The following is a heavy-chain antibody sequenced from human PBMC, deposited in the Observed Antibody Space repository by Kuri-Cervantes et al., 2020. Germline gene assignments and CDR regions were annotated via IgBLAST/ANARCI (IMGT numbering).Heavy chain of an antibody. CDR3: RGSGNYDY. D-gene: IGHD3-10*01. Sequence: GESLKISCAASGFTFSVYWLTWVRQAPGKGLEWVAIIKQDGSVDDYVDSVKGRCTISRDNSKNSLYLQMYSLRVEDTALYYCRGSGNYDYWGQGTLVTVSS. V-gene: IGHV3-7*03. CDR2: IKQDGSVD. J-gene: IGHJ4*02. CDR1: GFTFSVYW.